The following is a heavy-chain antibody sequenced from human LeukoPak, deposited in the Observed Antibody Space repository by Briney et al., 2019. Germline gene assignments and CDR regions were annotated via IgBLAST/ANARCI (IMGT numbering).Heavy chain of an antibody. J-gene: IGHJ6*03. Sequence: SETLSLTCAVYGGSFSGSYWSWIRQPPGKGLEWIGEINHSGSTNYNPSLKSRVTISVDTSKNQFSLKLSSVTAADTAVYYCARLMVGTVRQLRYYYYMDVWGKGTTVTISS. D-gene: IGHD2-21*02. CDR1: GGSFSGSY. V-gene: IGHV4-34*01. CDR3: ARLMVGTVRQLRYYYYMDV. CDR2: INHSGST.